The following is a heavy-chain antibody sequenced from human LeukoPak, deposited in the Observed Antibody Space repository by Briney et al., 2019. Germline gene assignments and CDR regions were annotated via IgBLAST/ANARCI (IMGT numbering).Heavy chain of an antibody. J-gene: IGHJ4*02. CDR3: ARDHEDFRFDY. CDR2: ISAYNGNT. CDR1: GYTFTSYG. V-gene: IGHV1-18*01. D-gene: IGHD3/OR15-3a*01. Sequence: ASVKVSCKASGYTFTSYGISWVRQAPGQGLEWMGWISAYNGNTNYAQKLQGRVTMTTDTSTSTACMELRSLRSDDTAVYYCARDHEDFRFDYWGQGTLVTVSS.